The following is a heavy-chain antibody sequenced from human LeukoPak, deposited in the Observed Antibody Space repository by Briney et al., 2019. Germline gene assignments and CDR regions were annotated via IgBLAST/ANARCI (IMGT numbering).Heavy chain of an antibody. CDR3: ARGDGFLFDY. Sequence: PSETLSPTCTVSGGSISSYYWSWIRQPPGKGLEWIGYIYYSGSTNYNPSLKSRVTISVDTSKNQFSLKLSSVTAADTAVYYCARGDGFLFDYWGQGTLVTVSS. V-gene: IGHV4-59*01. D-gene: IGHD5-24*01. J-gene: IGHJ4*02. CDR1: GGSISSYY. CDR2: IYYSGST.